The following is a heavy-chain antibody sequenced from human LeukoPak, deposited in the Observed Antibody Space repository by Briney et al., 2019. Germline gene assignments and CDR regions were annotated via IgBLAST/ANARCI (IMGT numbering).Heavy chain of an antibody. Sequence: GGSQRLSCAASGFKFSDHYIDGVRQAPGKGLEWVGCSRNKASSCTTEYAASVEGRFTISRVVSESCLCLQMNSVRTEDTAVYYCGRIAINANDGMDVWGQGTTVTVSS. V-gene: IGHV3-72*01. CDR2: SRNKASSCTT. CDR1: GFKFSDHY. CDR3: GRIAINANDGMDV. J-gene: IGHJ6*02. D-gene: IGHD1-1*01.